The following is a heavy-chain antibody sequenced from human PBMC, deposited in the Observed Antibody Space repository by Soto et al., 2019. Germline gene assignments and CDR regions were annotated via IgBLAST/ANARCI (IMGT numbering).Heavy chain of an antibody. CDR2: ISSSGSTI. CDR1: GFTFSDYY. V-gene: IGHV3-11*01. J-gene: IGHJ6*03. Sequence: GGSLRLSCAASGFTFSDYYMSWIRQAPGKGLEWVSYISSSGSTIYYADSVKGRFTISRDNAKNSLYLQMNSLRAEDTAVYYCARVIPSGYGYYYYMDVWGKGTTVTVSS. CDR3: ARVIPSGYGYYYYMDV. D-gene: IGHD5-12*01.